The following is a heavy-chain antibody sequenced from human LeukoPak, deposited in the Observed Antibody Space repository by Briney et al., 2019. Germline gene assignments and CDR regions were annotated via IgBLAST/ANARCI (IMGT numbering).Heavy chain of an antibody. J-gene: IGHJ4*02. Sequence: PGGSLRLSCAASGFTFSSYWMSWVRQAPGKGLEWVANIKQDGSEKYYVDSVKGRFTISRDNAKNSLYLQMNSLRAEDTAVYYCARERGPYCSGGSCYFDYWGQGTLVTVSS. CDR3: ARERGPYCSGGSCYFDY. V-gene: IGHV3-7*01. D-gene: IGHD2-15*01. CDR2: IKQDGSEK. CDR1: GFTFSSYW.